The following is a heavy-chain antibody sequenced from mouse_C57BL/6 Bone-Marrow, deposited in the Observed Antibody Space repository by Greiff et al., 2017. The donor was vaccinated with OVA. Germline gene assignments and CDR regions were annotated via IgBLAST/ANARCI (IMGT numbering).Heavy chain of an antibody. CDR2: INSDGGST. CDR3: AGQEVGLGYFDV. D-gene: IGHD4-1*01. V-gene: IGHV5-2*01. CDR1: EYDFPSHD. Sequence: EVKLMESGGGLVQPGESLKLSCESNEYDFPSHDMSWVRKTPEKRLELVAAINSDGGSTYYPDTMERRFIISTDNTKKTLYLQMSSLRSEDTALYYCAGQEVGLGYFDVWGTGTTVTVSA. J-gene: IGHJ1*03.